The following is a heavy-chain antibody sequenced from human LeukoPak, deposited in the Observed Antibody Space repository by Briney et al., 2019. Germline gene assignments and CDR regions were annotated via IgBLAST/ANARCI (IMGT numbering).Heavy chain of an antibody. J-gene: IGHJ6*03. CDR3: ARDFEIAAAGTPRYYYYMDV. CDR2: INPNSGGT. D-gene: IGHD6-13*01. Sequence: ASVKVSCKASGYTFTGYYMHWVREVPGQGLEWMGWINPNSGGTNYAQKFQGRVTMTRDTSISTAYMELSRLRSDDTAVYYCARDFEIAAAGTPRYYYYMDVWGKGTTVTVSS. V-gene: IGHV1-2*02. CDR1: GYTFTGYY.